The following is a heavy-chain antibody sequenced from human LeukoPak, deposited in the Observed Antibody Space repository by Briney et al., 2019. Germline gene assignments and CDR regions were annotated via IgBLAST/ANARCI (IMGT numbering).Heavy chain of an antibody. V-gene: IGHV3-23*01. CDR2: IRGTGGTT. D-gene: IGHD5-12*01. CDR1: GFTFSDYA. J-gene: IGHJ3*02. CDR3: ARVMGLRGFDAFDI. Sequence: GGSLRLSCAASGFTFSDYALIWVRQAPGKGLEWISAIRGTGGTTYYADSVKGRFTISRDNAKNSLYLQMNSLRAEDTAVYYCARVMGLRGFDAFDIWGQGTMVTVSS.